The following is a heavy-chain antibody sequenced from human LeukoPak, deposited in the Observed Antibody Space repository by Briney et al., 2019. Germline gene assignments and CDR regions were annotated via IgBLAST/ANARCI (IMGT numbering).Heavy chain of an antibody. Sequence: GGSLRLSCAASVSTLSTYWMGWFRQTPGKGLQWVASLRQSTSESSYLDSVRGRFTISRDNAANSLYLQMNNLRVEDTAVYYCARETRGAAGSYWGQGTLVTVSS. CDR2: LRQSTSES. CDR1: VSTLSTYW. CDR3: ARETRGAAGSY. D-gene: IGHD3-10*01. V-gene: IGHV3-7*05. J-gene: IGHJ4*02.